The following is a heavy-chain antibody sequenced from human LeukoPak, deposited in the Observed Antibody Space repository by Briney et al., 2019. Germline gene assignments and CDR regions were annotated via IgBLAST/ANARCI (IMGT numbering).Heavy chain of an antibody. D-gene: IGHD2-15*01. J-gene: IGHJ6*02. CDR2: FDPEDGET. CDR1: GYTLTELS. V-gene: IGHV1-24*01. Sequence: ASVKVSCKVSGYTLTELSMHWVRQAPGKGLEWMGGFDPEDGETIYAQKFQGRVTMTEDTSTDTAYMELNSLRSDDTAVYYCARGGGHYYYYYGMDVWGQGTTVTVSS. CDR3: ARGGGHYYYYYGMDV.